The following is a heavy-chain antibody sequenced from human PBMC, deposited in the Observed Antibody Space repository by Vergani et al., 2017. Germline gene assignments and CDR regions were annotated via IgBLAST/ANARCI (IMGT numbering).Heavy chain of an antibody. V-gene: IGHV3-9*02. D-gene: IGHD6-6*01. J-gene: IGHJ5*02. CDR1: GFTSAGYA. CDR2: ISRNSNSI. CDR3: AKDLGTSSGGGWFDP. Sequence: EVQLEESGGGLVLPGRSLRLSCVASGFTSAGYAMHWVRQAPGKGLVWVSGISRNSNSIGYADSVKGRFTISRDNAKNSLYLQMNSLRAEDTALYYCAKDLGTSSGGGWFDPWGQGTLVTVSS.